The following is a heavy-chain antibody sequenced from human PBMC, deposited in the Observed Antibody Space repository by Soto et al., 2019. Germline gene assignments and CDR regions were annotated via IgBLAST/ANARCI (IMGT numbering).Heavy chain of an antibody. CDR3: ARDGCSGGSCQTPY. CDR2: IIPIFGTA. CDR1: GYTFTGYY. Sequence: SVKVSCKASGYTFTGYYMHWVRQAPGQGLEWMGGIIPIFGTANYAQKFQGRVTITADESTSTAYMELSSLRSEDTAVYYCARDGCSGGSCQTPYWGQGTLVTVSS. V-gene: IGHV1-69*13. D-gene: IGHD2-15*01. J-gene: IGHJ4*02.